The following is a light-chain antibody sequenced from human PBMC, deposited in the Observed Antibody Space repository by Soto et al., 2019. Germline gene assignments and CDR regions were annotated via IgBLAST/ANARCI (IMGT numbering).Light chain of an antibody. CDR3: QQYESYSPWT. V-gene: IGKV1-5*03. CDR2: KAS. CDR1: QTISSW. Sequence: DIQMTQSPSTLSGSVGDRVTITCRASQTISSWLAWYQQKPGKAPKLLIYKASTLKSGVPSRFSGSGSGTDFTLTISNLQPDDFATYYCQQYESYSPWTFGQGTKGDIK. J-gene: IGKJ1*01.